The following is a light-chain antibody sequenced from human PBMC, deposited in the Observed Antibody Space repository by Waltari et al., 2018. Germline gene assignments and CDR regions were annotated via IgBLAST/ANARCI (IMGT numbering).Light chain of an antibody. CDR1: QSVSRA. CDR2: GAS. V-gene: IGKV3-20*01. CDR3: QHYLRLPVT. J-gene: IGKJ1*01. Sequence: EIVLTQSPGPLSLSLGERATLSCRASQSVSRALTWSQQKPGQAPRLLIYGASTRATGIPDRFSGSGSGTDFSLTISRLEPDDFAVYYCQHYLRLPVTFGQGTTVEI.